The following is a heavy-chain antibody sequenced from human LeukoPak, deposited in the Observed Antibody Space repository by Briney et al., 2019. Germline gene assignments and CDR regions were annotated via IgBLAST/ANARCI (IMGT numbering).Heavy chain of an antibody. V-gene: IGHV4-34*01. Sequence: SETLSLTCGVYGGSFSGYHWTWIRLRPGKGLEWIGDINHSGSTHYNPSLKSRVTISVDTSNNQFSLKLHSVTAADTAVYYCARGAHYYYYGMDVWGQGTTVTVSS. CDR3: ARGAHYYYYGMDV. CDR1: GGSFSGYH. J-gene: IGHJ6*02. CDR2: INHSGST.